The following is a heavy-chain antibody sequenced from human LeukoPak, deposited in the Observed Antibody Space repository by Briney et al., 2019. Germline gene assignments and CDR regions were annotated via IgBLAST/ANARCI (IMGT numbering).Heavy chain of an antibody. J-gene: IGHJ4*02. V-gene: IGHV4-59*01. Sequence: SETLSLTCTVSGGSISSYYWSWLRQPPGKGLEWIGYIYYSGSTSYNPSLKSRVTISVDTSKNQFSLKLSSVTAADTAVYYCARVGYSSGLDYWGQGTLVTVSS. CDR1: GGSISSYY. CDR2: IYYSGST. CDR3: ARVGYSSGLDY. D-gene: IGHD6-19*01.